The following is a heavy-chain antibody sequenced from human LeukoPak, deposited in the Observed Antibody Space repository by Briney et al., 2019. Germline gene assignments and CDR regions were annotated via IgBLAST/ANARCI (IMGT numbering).Heavy chain of an antibody. D-gene: IGHD3-10*01. CDR1: GGSISSSSYY. CDR2: IYYSGST. V-gene: IGHV4-39*07. J-gene: IGHJ6*03. Sequence: SETLSLTCIVPGGSISSSSYYWAWIRQPPGKGLEWIGNIYYSGSTYYNPSLKSRVTISIDTSKNQFSLKLSSVTAADTAVYYCARVEGEEWGPNYYYMDVWGKGTTVTVSS. CDR3: ARVEGEEWGPNYYYMDV.